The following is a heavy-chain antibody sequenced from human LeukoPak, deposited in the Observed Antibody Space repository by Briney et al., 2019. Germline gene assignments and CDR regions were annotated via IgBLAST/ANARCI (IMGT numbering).Heavy chain of an antibody. V-gene: IGHV7-4-1*02. Sequence: GASVKVSCKASGGTFSSYAISWVRQAPGQGLEWMGWINTNTGNPTYAQGFTGRFVFSLDTSVSTAYLQISSLKAEDTAVYYCARAGRGYYYYYYMDAWGKGTTVTVSS. D-gene: IGHD2-15*01. CDR2: INTNTGNP. CDR3: ARAGRGYYYYYYMDA. CDR1: GGTFSSYA. J-gene: IGHJ6*03.